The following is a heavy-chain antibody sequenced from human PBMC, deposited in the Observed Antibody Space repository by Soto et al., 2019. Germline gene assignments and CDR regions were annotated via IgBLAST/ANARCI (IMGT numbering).Heavy chain of an antibody. J-gene: IGHJ4*02. D-gene: IGHD1-26*01. V-gene: IGHV1-3*05. CDR1: GYSFSSYA. CDR2: INAVNGNT. Sequence: QVQLVQSGAEEKKPGASVKVSCTASGYSFSSYAIHWVRQAPGQGLEWMGWINAVNGNTKYSRKFQGRLTITSDTSASTAYMELNSLRSEDTAVYYCARVDGTYWGQGTLVTVSS. CDR3: ARVDGTY.